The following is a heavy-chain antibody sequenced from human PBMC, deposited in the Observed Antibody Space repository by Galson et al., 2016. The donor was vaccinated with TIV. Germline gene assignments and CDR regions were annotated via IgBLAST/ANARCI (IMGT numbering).Heavy chain of an antibody. J-gene: IGHJ6*02. CDR3: ARYSGQYYAMDV. CDR1: GFTLSDYY. D-gene: IGHD1-26*01. V-gene: IGHV3-11*01. CDR2: ISYSGGPK. Sequence: SLRLSCAASGFTLSDYYMTWIRQAPGQGLEWLSYISYSGGPKYDADSMKGRLTISRDIAKKSIYLDMSGLRAEDTAVYYCARYSGQYYAMDVWGQGTTVTVTS.